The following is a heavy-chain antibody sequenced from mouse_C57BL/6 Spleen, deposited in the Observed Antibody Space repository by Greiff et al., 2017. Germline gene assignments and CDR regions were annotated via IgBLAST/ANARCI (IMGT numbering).Heavy chain of an antibody. CDR3: ARYRGWGFDY. D-gene: IGHD3-3*01. Sequence: EVQLQQSGPELVKPGASVKISCKASGYSFTGYYMNWVKQSPEKSLEWIGEINPSTGGTTYNQKLKAKATLTVDKSSSTAYMQLKSLTSEDSAVYYCARYRGWGFDYWGQGTTLTVSS. CDR1: GYSFTGYY. V-gene: IGHV1-42*01. J-gene: IGHJ2*01. CDR2: INPSTGGT.